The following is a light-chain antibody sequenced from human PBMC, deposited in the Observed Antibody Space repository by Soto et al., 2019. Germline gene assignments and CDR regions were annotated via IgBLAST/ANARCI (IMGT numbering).Light chain of an antibody. CDR1: SSNIGAGYD. V-gene: IGLV1-40*01. CDR2: GNS. Sequence: QSVLTQPPSVSGALGQRVTISCTGSSSNIGAGYDVHWYQQLPGTAPKLLIYGNSNRPSGVPDRFSGSKSGTSASLAITGLQAEDEADYYCQSYDSSLSGPYVVFGGGTHLTVL. CDR3: QSYDSSLSGPYVV. J-gene: IGLJ2*01.